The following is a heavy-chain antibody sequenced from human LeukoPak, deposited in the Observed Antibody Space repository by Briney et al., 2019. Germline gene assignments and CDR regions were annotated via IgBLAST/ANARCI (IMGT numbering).Heavy chain of an antibody. J-gene: IGHJ3*02. CDR1: GYTFTGYY. V-gene: IGHV1-2*02. CDR2: INPTSGGT. CDR3: ARGETITFGGVIVISTFDI. D-gene: IGHD3-16*02. Sequence: ASVKVSCKTSGYTFTGYYIQWVRQAPGQGLEWMGYINPTSGGTNYAQEFQGRVTMTRDTSISTAYMELSRLTSDDTAVYYCARGETITFGGVIVISTFDIWGQGTMVTVS.